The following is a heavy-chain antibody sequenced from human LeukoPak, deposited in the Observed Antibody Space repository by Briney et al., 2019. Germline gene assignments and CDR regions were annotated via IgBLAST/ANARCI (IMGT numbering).Heavy chain of an antibody. J-gene: IGHJ4*02. CDR3: ARVGSSYCSSTSCRTFDY. V-gene: IGHV3-30-3*01. D-gene: IGHD2-2*01. Sequence: GGSLRLSCAASGFTFSSYAMHWVRQAPGKGLEWVAVISYDGSIEDYADSVKGRFTISRDNSKNMLYVQVNSLRAEDTAVYYCARVGSSYCSSTSCRTFDYWGQGTLVTVSS. CDR1: GFTFSSYA. CDR2: ISYDGSIE.